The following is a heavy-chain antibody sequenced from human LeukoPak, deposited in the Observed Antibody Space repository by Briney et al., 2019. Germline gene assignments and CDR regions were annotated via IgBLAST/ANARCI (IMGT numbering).Heavy chain of an antibody. CDR1: GFTFSGSA. CDR3: TSLRITIFGVPADY. J-gene: IGHJ4*02. D-gene: IGHD3-3*01. V-gene: IGHV3-73*01. Sequence: GGSLRLSCAASGFTFSGSAMHWVRQASGKGLEWVGRIRSKANSYATAYAASVKGRFTISRDDSKNTAYLQMNSLKTEDTAVYYCTSLRITIFGVPADYWGQGTLVTVSS. CDR2: IRSKANSYAT.